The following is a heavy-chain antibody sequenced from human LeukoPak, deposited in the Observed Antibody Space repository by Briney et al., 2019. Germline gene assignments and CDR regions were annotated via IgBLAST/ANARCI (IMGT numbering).Heavy chain of an antibody. Sequence: SVKVSCKASGGTFSSYAISWVRQAPGQGLEWMGGIIPIFGTANYAQKFQGRVTITADESTSTAYMELSSLRSEDTAVYYCARATAMAAYYYYYYGMDVWGQGTTVTVSS. J-gene: IGHJ6*02. CDR1: GGTFSSYA. CDR2: IIPIFGTA. CDR3: ARATAMAAYYYYYYGMDV. D-gene: IGHD5-18*01. V-gene: IGHV1-69*01.